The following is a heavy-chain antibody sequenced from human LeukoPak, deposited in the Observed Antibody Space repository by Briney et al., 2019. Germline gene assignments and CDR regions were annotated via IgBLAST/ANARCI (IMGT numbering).Heavy chain of an antibody. J-gene: IGHJ4*02. CDR1: GGSISSYY. CDR3: ARDLATAGATNLDY. V-gene: IGHV4-4*07. CDR2: IYTSGST. D-gene: IGHD1-26*01. Sequence: PSETLSLTCTVSGGSISSYYWSWIRRPAGKGLEWIGRIYTSGSTNYNPSLKSRVTISVDKSKNQFSLKLSSVTAADTAVYYCARDLATAGATNLDYWGQGTLVTVSS.